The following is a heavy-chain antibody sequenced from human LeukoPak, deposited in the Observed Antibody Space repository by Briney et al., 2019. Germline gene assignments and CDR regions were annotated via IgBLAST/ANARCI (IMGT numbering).Heavy chain of an antibody. D-gene: IGHD2-15*01. CDR2: IYTSGST. V-gene: IGHV4-61*02. Sequence: SETLSLTCTVSGGSISSGSYYWSWIRQPAGKGLEWIGRIYTSGSTNYNPSLESRVTISVDTSKNQFSLKVNSVTAADTAVYYCARGRDTVSTPFDYWGQGTLVTVSS. J-gene: IGHJ4*02. CDR1: GGSISSGSYY. CDR3: ARGRDTVSTPFDY.